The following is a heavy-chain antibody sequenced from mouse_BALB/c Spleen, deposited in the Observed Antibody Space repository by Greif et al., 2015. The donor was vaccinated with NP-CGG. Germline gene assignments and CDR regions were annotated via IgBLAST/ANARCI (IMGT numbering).Heavy chain of an antibody. CDR3: ARDTGTFAY. CDR1: GFTFTDYY. J-gene: IGHJ3*01. D-gene: IGHD4-1*01. Sequence: EVKLVESGGGLVQPGGSLRLSCVTSGFTFTDYYMSWVRQPPGKALEWLGFIRNKANGYTTEYSASVKGRLTISRDNSQSILYLQMNTLRAEDSATYYCARDTGTFAYWGQGTLVTVSA. V-gene: IGHV7-3*02. CDR2: IRNKANGYTT.